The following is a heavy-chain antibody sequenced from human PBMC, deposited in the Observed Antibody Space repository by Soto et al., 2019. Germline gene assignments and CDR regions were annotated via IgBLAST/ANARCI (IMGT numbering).Heavy chain of an antibody. CDR2: ISYDGSNK. CDR3: AKAHYCSGGSCLLHLGYYYYGMDV. D-gene: IGHD2-15*01. Sequence: GGSLRLSCAASGFTFSSYGMHWVRQAPGKGLEWVAVISYDGSNKYYADSVKGRFTISRDNSKNTLYLQMNSLRAEDTAVYYCAKAHYCSGGSCLLHLGYYYYGMDVWGQGTTVTVSS. V-gene: IGHV3-30*18. J-gene: IGHJ6*02. CDR1: GFTFSSYG.